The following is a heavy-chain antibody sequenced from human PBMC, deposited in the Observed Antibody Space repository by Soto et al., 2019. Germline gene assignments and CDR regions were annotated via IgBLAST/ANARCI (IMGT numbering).Heavy chain of an antibody. D-gene: IGHD3-3*01. CDR1: GVTVSSNY. V-gene: IGHV3-53*01. J-gene: IGHJ3*02. CDR2: IYSDDRT. Sequence: LRLSCAASGVTVSSNYMNWVRHAPGKGLEWVSVIYSDDRTYYADSVKGRFTISRDNSKNTVYLQLNSLRAEDTAVYYCTRERFLEWLVGLRFWAFDNCGQGTIVTVSS. CDR3: TRERFLEWLVGLRFWAFDN.